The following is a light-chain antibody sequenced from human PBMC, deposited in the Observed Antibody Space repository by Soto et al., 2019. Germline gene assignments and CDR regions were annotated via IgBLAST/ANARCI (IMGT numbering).Light chain of an antibody. J-gene: IGLJ1*01. V-gene: IGLV2-8*01. CDR1: SSDVGGYNY. CDR3: STYSGTNYHYV. CDR2: EVS. Sequence: QSVLTQPPSASGSFGQSVTISCTGTSSDVGGYNYVSWYQQHPGKAPKIMIYEVSERPSGLPDRFSGSKSGNTASLTVSGLQADDEADYYCSTYSGTNYHYVFGTGTKLTVL.